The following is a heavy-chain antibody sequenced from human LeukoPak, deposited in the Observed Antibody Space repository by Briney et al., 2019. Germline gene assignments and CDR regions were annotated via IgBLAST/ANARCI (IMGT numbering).Heavy chain of an antibody. CDR2: IYHSGST. CDR1: GGSISSGGYS. V-gene: IGHV4-30-2*01. D-gene: IGHD3-9*01. CDR3: ARGPWGLRYFDWLPQFDY. J-gene: IGHJ4*02. Sequence: SETLSLTCAVSGGSISSGGYSWSWIRQPPGKGLEWIGYIYHSGSTYCNPSLKSRVTISVDRSKNQFSLKLSSVTAADAAVYYCARGPWGLRYFDWLPQFDYWGQGTLVTVSS.